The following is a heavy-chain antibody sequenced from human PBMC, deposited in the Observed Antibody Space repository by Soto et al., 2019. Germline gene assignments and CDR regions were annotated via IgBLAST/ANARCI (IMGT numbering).Heavy chain of an antibody. CDR1: GFTFSSYG. CDR2: ISYDGSNK. V-gene: IGHV3-30*18. CDR3: AKPRRDGYNSQYYFDY. D-gene: IGHD5-12*01. Sequence: GGSLRLSCAASGFTFSSYGMHWVRQAPGKGLEWVAVISYDGSNKYYADSVKGRFTISRDNSKNALYLQMNSLRAEDTAVYYCAKPRRDGYNSQYYFDYWGQGTLVTVSS. J-gene: IGHJ4*02.